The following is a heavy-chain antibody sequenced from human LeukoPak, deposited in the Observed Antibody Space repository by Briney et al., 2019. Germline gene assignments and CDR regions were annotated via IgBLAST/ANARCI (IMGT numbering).Heavy chain of an antibody. V-gene: IGHV1-2*06. CDR2: INPNSGGT. CDR3: ARRQGTTLSFDY. D-gene: IGHD1-1*01. CDR1: GYTFTGYY. J-gene: IGHJ4*02. Sequence: ASVKVSCKASGYTFTGYYMHWVRQAPGQGLEWMGRINPNSGGTNYAQKLQGRVTMTTETSTSTAYMELRSLRSDDTAVYYCARRQGTTLSFDYWGQGTLVTVSS.